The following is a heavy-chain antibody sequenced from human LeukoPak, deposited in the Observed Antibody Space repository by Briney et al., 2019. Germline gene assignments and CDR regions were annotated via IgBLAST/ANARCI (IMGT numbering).Heavy chain of an antibody. Sequence: ASVKVSCKASGYTFTSYGISWVRQAPGQGLEWMGWISAYNGNTNYAQKFQGGVTMTRDMSTSTVYMELSSLRSEDTAVYYCAIGYCRGGSCDDEPGDAFDIWGQGTMVAVSS. D-gene: IGHD2-15*01. CDR3: AIGYCRGGSCDDEPGDAFDI. CDR1: GYTFTSYG. V-gene: IGHV1-18*01. CDR2: ISAYNGNT. J-gene: IGHJ3*02.